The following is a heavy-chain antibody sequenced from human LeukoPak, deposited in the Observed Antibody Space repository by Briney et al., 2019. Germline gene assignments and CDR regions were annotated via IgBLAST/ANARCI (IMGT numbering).Heavy chain of an antibody. D-gene: IGHD3-22*01. J-gene: IGHJ3*02. CDR2: ISGSGGST. CDR1: GFTFSDAW. CDR3: AKGGILNYYDSSAGAFDI. Sequence: GGSLRLSCAASGFTFSDAWMSWVRQAPGKGLEWVSAISGSGGSTYYADSVKGRFTISRDNSKNTLYLQMNSLRAEDTAVYYCAKGGILNYYDSSAGAFDIWGQGTMVTVSS. V-gene: IGHV3-23*01.